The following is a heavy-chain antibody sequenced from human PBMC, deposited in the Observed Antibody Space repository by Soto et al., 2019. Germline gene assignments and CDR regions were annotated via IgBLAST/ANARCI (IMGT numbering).Heavy chain of an antibody. V-gene: IGHV4-28*01. CDR2: IYYSGTT. D-gene: IGHD1-26*01. CDR1: GYSISSSNW. CDR3: ARREIQGPIDY. Sequence: SETLSLTCAVSGYSISSSNWWGWIRQPPGKGLEWIGYIYYSGTTYYNPSLKSRVTMSVDTSKNQFSLKLTSMTAVDTAVYYCARREIQGPIDYWGQGTLVTVSS. J-gene: IGHJ4*02.